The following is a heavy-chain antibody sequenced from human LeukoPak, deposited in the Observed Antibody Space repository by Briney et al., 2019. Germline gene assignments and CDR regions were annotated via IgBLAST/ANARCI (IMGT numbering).Heavy chain of an antibody. CDR1: GFTFSSYA. V-gene: IGHV3-23*01. CDR3: AKDIKITSPGGDAFDI. J-gene: IGHJ3*02. CDR2: ISGSGGST. Sequence: GGSLRLSCAASGFTFSSYAMSWARQAPGKGLEWVSAISGSGGSTYYADSVKGRFTISRDNSKNTLYLQMNSLRAEDTAVYYCAKDIKITSPGGDAFDIWGQGTMVTVSS. D-gene: IGHD3-10*01.